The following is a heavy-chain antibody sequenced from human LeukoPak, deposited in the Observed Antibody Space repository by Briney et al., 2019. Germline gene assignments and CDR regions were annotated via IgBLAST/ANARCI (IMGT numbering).Heavy chain of an antibody. J-gene: IGHJ4*02. CDR2: IYYSGST. V-gene: IGHV4-59*11. D-gene: IGHD4-17*01. Sequence: SETLSLTCTVSGGSISSHYWSWIRQPPGKGLEWIGYIYYSGSTNYNPSLKSRVTISVDTSKNQFSLKLSSVTAADTAVYYCARESLYGDYSYFDYWGQGTLVTVSS. CDR1: GGSISSHY. CDR3: ARESLYGDYSYFDY.